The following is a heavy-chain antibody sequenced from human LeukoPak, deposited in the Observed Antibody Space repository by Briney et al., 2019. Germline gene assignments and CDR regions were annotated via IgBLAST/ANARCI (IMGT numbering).Heavy chain of an antibody. CDR2: ISGGGGST. J-gene: IGHJ1*01. V-gene: IGHV3-23*01. Sequence: GGSLRLSCAASGFTFSTYAMSWVRQAPGKGLEWVSAISGGGGSTYYADPVMGRFTISRDNSKNTLYLQMNSLRAEDTAVYYCANPPGAGSSSSRHWGQGTLVTVSS. D-gene: IGHD6-13*01. CDR3: ANPPGAGSSSSRH. CDR1: GFTFSTYA.